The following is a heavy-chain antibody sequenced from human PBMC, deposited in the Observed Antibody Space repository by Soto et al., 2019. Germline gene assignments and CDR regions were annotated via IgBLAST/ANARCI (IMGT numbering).Heavy chain of an antibody. D-gene: IGHD2-15*01. Sequence: ASETLSLTCTVSGESISSGDEYWSWLRQSPGEGLEWVGFIYYSGNTYDNPSLKSRVSMSVDTSNNLFALKLNSVTAADTAVYYCARDSGYCNSVSCYPYNMDVWGQGTTVTVSS. V-gene: IGHV4-30-4*01. CDR1: GESISSGDEY. J-gene: IGHJ6*02. CDR2: IYYSGNT. CDR3: ARDSGYCNSVSCYPYNMDV.